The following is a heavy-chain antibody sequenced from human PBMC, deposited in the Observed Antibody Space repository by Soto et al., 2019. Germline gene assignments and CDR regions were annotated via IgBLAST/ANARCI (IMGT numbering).Heavy chain of an antibody. CDR3: WAGELRPHYYNYGMDV. V-gene: IGHV1-18*01. J-gene: IGHJ6*02. D-gene: IGHD4-17*01. CDR2: ISAYNGNT. Sequence: QVQLVQSGAEVKKPGASVKVSCKASGYTFTSYGISWVRQAPGQGLEWMGWISAYNGNTNYAQKLQGRVTMTTDTSTSTAYMELRSLRSDDTAVYSCWAGELRPHYYNYGMDVWGQGTTVTVSS. CDR1: GYTFTSYG.